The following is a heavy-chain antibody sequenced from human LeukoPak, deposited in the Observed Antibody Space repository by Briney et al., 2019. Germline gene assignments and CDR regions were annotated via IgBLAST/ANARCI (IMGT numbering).Heavy chain of an antibody. CDR2: INPSGGST. CDR3: AMGFGEWNNFDY. D-gene: IGHD3-10*01. CDR1: GYTFTGYY. J-gene: IGHJ4*02. Sequence: ASVKVSCKASGYTFTGYYMHWVRQAPGQGLEWMGRINPSGGSTSYAQKFQGRVTMTRDTSTSTVYMELSSLRSEDTAVYYCAMGFGEWNNFDYWGQGTLVTVSS. V-gene: IGHV1-46*01.